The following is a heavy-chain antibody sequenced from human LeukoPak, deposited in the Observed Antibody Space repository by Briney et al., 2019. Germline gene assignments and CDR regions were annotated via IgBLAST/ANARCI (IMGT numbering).Heavy chain of an antibody. D-gene: IGHD3-10*01. J-gene: IGHJ4*02. CDR1: GFTFSSYA. CDR2: ISGSGGST. Sequence: GSLRLSCAASGFTFSSYAMSWVRQAPGKGLEWVSAISGSGGSTYYADSVKGRFTISRDNSKNTLYVQMNSLRAEDTAVYYCASSGITMVRGAGDYWGQGTLVTVSS. CDR3: ASSGITMVRGAGDY. V-gene: IGHV3-23*01.